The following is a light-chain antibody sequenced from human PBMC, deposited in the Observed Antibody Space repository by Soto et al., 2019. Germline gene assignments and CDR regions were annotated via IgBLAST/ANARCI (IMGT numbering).Light chain of an antibody. Sequence: DIQMTQSPSTLSGSVGDRVTITCRASQTISSWLAWYQQKPGKAPKLLIYKASTLKSGVPSRFSGSGYGTEFTLEIRSLQSDDFAVYCCQHYISYSEAFGQGTKV. CDR2: KAS. CDR1: QTISSW. CDR3: QHYISYSEA. V-gene: IGKV1-5*03. J-gene: IGKJ1*01.